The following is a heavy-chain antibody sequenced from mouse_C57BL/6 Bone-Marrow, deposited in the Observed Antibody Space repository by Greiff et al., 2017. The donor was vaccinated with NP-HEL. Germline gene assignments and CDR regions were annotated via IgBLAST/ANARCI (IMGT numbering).Heavy chain of an antibody. CDR3: ARSLEGYAMDY. J-gene: IGHJ4*01. Sequence: QVQLQQPGAELVKPGASVKMSCKASGYTFTSYWITWVKQRPGQGLEWIGDIYPGSGSTNYTEKFKSKATLTVDTSSSTAYMQLSSLTSEDSAVYYCARSLEGYAMDYWGQGTSVTVSS. CDR1: GYTFTSYW. V-gene: IGHV1-55*01. CDR2: IYPGSGST.